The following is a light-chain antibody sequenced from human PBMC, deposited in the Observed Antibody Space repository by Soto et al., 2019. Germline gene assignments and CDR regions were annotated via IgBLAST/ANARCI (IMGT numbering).Light chain of an antibody. CDR2: EDI. CDR3: YTYAGGSTYL. Sequence: QSVLTQPASVSGSPGQSITISCTGTSSDVGSYSLLSWYQHHPGKAPKLIIYEDIKGPSGVSNRFSGSKSGNTASLRISGLQAEDEADSYCYTYAGGSTYLFGTGTMVTVL. V-gene: IGLV2-23*01. CDR1: SSDVGSYSL. J-gene: IGLJ1*01.